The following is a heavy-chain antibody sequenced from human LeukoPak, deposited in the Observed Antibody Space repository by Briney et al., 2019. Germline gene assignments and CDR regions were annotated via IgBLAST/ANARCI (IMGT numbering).Heavy chain of an antibody. CDR2: INHSGST. CDR3: ARGPPPYYYDSSGYYSLFDY. V-gene: IGHV4-34*01. Sequence: SETLSLTCAVYGGSFSGYYWSWIRQPPGKGLEWIGEINHSGSTNYNPSLKSRVTISVDTSKNQFSLKLSSVTAADTAVYYCARGPPPYYYDSSGYYSLFDYWGQGTLVTVSS. CDR1: GGSFSGYY. D-gene: IGHD3-22*01. J-gene: IGHJ4*02.